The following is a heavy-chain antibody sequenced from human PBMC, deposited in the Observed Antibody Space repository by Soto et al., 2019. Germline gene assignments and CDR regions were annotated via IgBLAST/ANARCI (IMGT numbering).Heavy chain of an antibody. CDR3: ARGDSPVQFDY. Sequence: QVQLVQSGAEMRKPGASVKVSCKTSGYTFINYGISWVRQAPGQGLAWMGWINGYNGNTNYAQNFQGRVAXTXXTSTSTVYMELRNLRSDDTAVYYCARGDSPVQFDYWGQGTLVTVSS. J-gene: IGHJ4*02. D-gene: IGHD4-4*01. CDR1: GYTFINYG. CDR2: INGYNGNT. V-gene: IGHV1-18*01.